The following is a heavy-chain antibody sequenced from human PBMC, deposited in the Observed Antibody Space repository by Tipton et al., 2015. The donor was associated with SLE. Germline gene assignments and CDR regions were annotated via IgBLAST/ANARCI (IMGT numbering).Heavy chain of an antibody. J-gene: IGHJ6*02. CDR2: IYHTGYR. CDR3: ARSGDYSGIYYYGFDV. V-gene: IGHV4-59*07. Sequence: TLSLTCTVSGGSTSAHFWSWIRQSPGKGLECIGQIYHTGYRTYNPSLKSRVTISMDTSKNQFYLKLTSVTAADSAVYYCARSGDYSGIYYYGFDVWGQGTTVTVSS. CDR1: GGSTSAHF. D-gene: IGHD4-11*01.